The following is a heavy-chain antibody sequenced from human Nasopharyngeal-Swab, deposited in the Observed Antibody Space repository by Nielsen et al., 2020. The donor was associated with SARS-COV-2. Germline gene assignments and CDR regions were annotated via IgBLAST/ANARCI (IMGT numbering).Heavy chain of an antibody. CDR2: INHSGST. Sequence: SETLSLTCAVYGGSFSGYYWSWIRQPPGKGLEWIGEINHSGSTNYNPSLKSRATISVDTSKNQFSLKLSSVTAADTAVYYCARGFLSMAGLRLTVHFDYWGQGTLVTVSS. CDR1: GGSFSGYY. J-gene: IGHJ4*02. V-gene: IGHV4-34*01. CDR3: ARGFLSMAGLRLTVHFDY. D-gene: IGHD2/OR15-2a*01.